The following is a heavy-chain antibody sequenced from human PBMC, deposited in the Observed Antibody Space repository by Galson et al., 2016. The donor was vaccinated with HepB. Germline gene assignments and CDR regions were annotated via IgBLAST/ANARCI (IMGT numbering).Heavy chain of an antibody. V-gene: IGHV1-69*04. CDR3: ARGPGYYDFWSGYSDY. CDR1: GGTFSRYA. J-gene: IGHJ4*02. Sequence: SVKVSCKASGGTFSRYAISWVRQAPGQGLEWMGRSIPILGLANYAQKFQGRVTITADKSTSTVYMELSSLGSEDTAVYYCARGPGYYDFWSGYSDYWGQGTLVTVSS. D-gene: IGHD3-3*01. CDR2: SIPILGLA.